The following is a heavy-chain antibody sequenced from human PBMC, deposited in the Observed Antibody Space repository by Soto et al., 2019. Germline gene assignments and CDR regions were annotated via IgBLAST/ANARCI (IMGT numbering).Heavy chain of an antibody. V-gene: IGHV1-46*01. Sequence: QVQLVQSGAEVKKPGASVKVSCKASGFTFTSYNLHWVRQAPGQGLEWMGIINPSVGSTTYAQNFQDGVTMTRDTSTSTVYIELSSLRSEDTAVYYCARARDMDVWGQGTTVTVSS. CDR2: INPSVGST. J-gene: IGHJ6*02. CDR1: GFTFTSYN. CDR3: ARARDMDV.